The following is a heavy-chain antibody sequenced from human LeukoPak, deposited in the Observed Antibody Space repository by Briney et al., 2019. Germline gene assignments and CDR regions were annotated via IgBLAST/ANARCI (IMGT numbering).Heavy chain of an antibody. CDR3: ARGSALLALSFDY. D-gene: IGHD2-15*01. Sequence: SVKVSCTASGGTFSSYAISWVRQAPGQGLEWMGGIIPIFGTANYAQKFQGRVTITADESASTAYMELSSLRSEDTAVYYCARGSALLALSFDYWGQGTLDTVSS. CDR2: IIPIFGTA. CDR1: GGTFSSYA. V-gene: IGHV1-69*13. J-gene: IGHJ4*02.